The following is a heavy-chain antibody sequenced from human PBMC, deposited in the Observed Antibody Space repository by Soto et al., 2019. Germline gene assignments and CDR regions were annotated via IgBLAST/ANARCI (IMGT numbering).Heavy chain of an antibody. D-gene: IGHD3-3*01. Sequence: GSLRLSCAASGFAFANYEMHWVRQAPGKGLDRVAYINGGGDVKYYADSVEGRFTISRDNAKNALFLQMDNLRAEDTAIYYCARLSGDGFWKSYSPYNLFESWGQGALVTVSS. CDR1: GFAFANYE. CDR3: ARLSGDGFWKSYSPYNLFES. J-gene: IGHJ5*01. V-gene: IGHV3-48*03. CDR2: INGGGDVK.